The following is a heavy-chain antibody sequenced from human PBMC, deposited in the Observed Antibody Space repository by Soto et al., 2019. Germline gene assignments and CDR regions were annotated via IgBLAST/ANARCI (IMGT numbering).Heavy chain of an antibody. CDR3: ARDVYYYDSSGYHHFDY. J-gene: IGHJ4*02. D-gene: IGHD3-22*01. CDR1: GYTFTSYG. Sequence: ASVKVSCKASGYTFTSYGISWVRQAPGQGLEWMGWISAYNGNTNYAQKLQGRVTMTTDTSTSTAYMEPRSLRSDDTAVYYCARDVYYYDSSGYHHFDYWGQGTLVTVSS. V-gene: IGHV1-18*01. CDR2: ISAYNGNT.